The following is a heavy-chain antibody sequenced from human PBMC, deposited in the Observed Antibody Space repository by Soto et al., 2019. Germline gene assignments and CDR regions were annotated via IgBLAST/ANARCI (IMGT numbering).Heavy chain of an antibody. CDR1: GGTFSSYA. V-gene: IGHV1-69*01. D-gene: IGHD3-22*01. CDR2: IIPIFGTA. J-gene: IGHJ4*02. Sequence: QVQLVQSGAEVKKPGSSVKVSCKASGGTFSSYAISWVRQAPGQGLEWMGGIIPIFGTANYAQKFQGRVTTTADESTSTAYMELSSLRSEDTAVYYCASFDSYYYDSSGYYYFDYWGQGTLVTVSS. CDR3: ASFDSYYYDSSGYYYFDY.